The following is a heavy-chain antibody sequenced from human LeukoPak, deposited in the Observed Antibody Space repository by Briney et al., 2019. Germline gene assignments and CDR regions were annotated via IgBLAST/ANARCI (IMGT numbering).Heavy chain of an antibody. D-gene: IGHD1-7*01. J-gene: IGHJ4*02. V-gene: IGHV3-23*01. Sequence: GGSQRLSCAASGFTLSDYAMAWVRQAPGKGLEWVSSIISSGNTYYADSVKGRFTISRDNSKNTLYLQMNSLRAEDTAVYYCVRGLRGNYDYWGQGTLVSDSS. CDR1: GFTLSDYA. CDR3: VRGLRGNYDY. CDR2: IISSGNT.